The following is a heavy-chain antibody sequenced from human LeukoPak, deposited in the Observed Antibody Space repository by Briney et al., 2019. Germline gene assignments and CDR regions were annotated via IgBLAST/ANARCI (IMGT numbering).Heavy chain of an antibody. J-gene: IGHJ5*02. Sequence: SETLSLTCTGSGGSISSYYWSWIRQPPGKGLEWIGHIYYSGSTNYNPSLKSRVTISVDTSKNQFSLKLTSVNAADTAVYYCAREGYYGSGSNWFDPWGQGTLVTVSS. D-gene: IGHD3-10*01. CDR1: GGSISSYY. V-gene: IGHV4-59*12. CDR2: IYYSGST. CDR3: AREGYYGSGSNWFDP.